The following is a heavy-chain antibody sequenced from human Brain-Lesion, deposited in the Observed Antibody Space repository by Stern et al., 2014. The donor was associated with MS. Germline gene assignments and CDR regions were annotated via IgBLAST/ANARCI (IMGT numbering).Heavy chain of an antibody. J-gene: IGHJ4*02. CDR1: GFTFDDYA. D-gene: IGHD1-14*01. CDR3: ARDITGSSAYFAY. Sequence: VHLVESGGDLVQPGRSLRLSCAAFGFTFDDYAMHWVRQAPGKGLEWVAGISWNSGTFGYADSVKGRFTTSRDNAYSSLYLQMNSLRPEDTALYYCARDITGSSAYFAYWGQGTLVTVSS. V-gene: IGHV3-9*01. CDR2: ISWNSGTF.